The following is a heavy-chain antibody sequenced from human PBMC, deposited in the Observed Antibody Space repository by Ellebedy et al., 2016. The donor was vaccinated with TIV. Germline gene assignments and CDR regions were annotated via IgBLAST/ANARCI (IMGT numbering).Heavy chain of an antibody. CDR1: GFTFSNFA. Sequence: PGGSLRLSCAASGFTFSNFAMGWVRQTPGKGLEGVSGLYGTGRGIFYSDSVRGRFTISRDNSRNTLYLQMNSLRGEDTGIYYCVKDQIAGDGRWDFDLWGQGTMVTVSS. J-gene: IGHJ3*01. D-gene: IGHD5-24*01. V-gene: IGHV3-23*01. CDR2: LYGTGRGI. CDR3: VKDQIAGDGRWDFDL.